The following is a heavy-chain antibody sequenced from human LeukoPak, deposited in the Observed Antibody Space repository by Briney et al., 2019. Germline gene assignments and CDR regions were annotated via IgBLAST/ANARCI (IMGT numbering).Heavy chain of an antibody. CDR3: ARVGSGYDLRFGFNP. V-gene: IGHV1-3*01. J-gene: IGHJ5*02. D-gene: IGHD5-12*01. CDR2: INAGNGNT. CDR1: GYTFTSYA. Sequence: ASVKVSCKASGYTFTSYAMHWVRQAPGQRLEWMGWINAGNGNTKYSQKFQGRVTITRDTSASTAYMELSSLRSEDTAVYYCARVGSGYDLRFGFNPWGQGTLVTVSS.